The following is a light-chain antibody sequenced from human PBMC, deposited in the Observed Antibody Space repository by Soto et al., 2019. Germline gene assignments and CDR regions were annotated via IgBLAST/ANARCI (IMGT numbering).Light chain of an antibody. J-gene: IGKJ2*01. V-gene: IGKV3D-20*02. CDR2: IAS. CDR3: QQRSNWPPYT. CDR1: QSVSNSY. Sequence: EIVLTQSPGTLSLSPGERATLSCRASQSVSNSYLAWYQQKPGQAPRLLISIASSRANGIPDRFSGRGSGTDFTLTISSLEPEDFAVYYCQQRSNWPPYTFGQGTKLEIK.